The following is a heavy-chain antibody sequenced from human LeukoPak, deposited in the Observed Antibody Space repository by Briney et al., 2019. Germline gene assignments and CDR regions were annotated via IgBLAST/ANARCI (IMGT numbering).Heavy chain of an antibody. V-gene: IGHV1-2*06. D-gene: IGHD2-15*01. Sequence: ASVKVSCKAAGYTFTGNYMHWVRQAPGQGLEWMGRINPNSGGTNYAQKFQGRVTMTRDTSISTAYMELSRLRSDDTAVYYCARDSRVAASDCWGQGTLVTFSS. J-gene: IGHJ4*02. CDR2: INPNSGGT. CDR3: ARDSRVAASDC. CDR1: GYTFTGNY.